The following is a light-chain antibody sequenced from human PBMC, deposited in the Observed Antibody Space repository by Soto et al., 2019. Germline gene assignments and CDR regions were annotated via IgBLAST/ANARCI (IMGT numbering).Light chain of an antibody. CDR2: SAS. V-gene: IGKV1-9*01. Sequence: DIPLTQSPSVLSASVGDTVTITCRASQALSNYLAWYQQKPGKAPDLLIYSASTVQSGVPSRFSGSGSETEFSLTIRALQTEDFATYYCQQMSRYPLTFGGGTKVDIK. CDR1: QALSNY. J-gene: IGKJ4*01. CDR3: QQMSRYPLT.